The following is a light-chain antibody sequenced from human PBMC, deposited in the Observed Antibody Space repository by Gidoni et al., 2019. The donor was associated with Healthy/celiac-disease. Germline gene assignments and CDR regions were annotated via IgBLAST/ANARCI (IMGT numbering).Light chain of an antibody. CDR2: GNS. CDR3: QSYDSSLSGSGV. Sequence: QSVLTQPPSLSGAPGQRVTISCTGSSSNIGAGYDVHWYQQLPGTAPNLLIYGNSNRPSGVPDRFSGSKSGTSASLAITGLQAEDEADYYCQSYDSSLSGSGVCGGGTKLTVL. CDR1: SSNIGAGYD. J-gene: IGLJ2*01. V-gene: IGLV1-40*01.